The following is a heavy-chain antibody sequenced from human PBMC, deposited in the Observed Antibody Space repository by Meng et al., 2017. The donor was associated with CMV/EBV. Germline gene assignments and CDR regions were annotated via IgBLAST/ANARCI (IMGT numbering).Heavy chain of an antibody. J-gene: IGHJ5*02. CDR1: GYTFTSYG. CDR3: ARNYYGSGSWFDP. CDR2: ISAYNGNT. V-gene: IGHV1-18*01. Sequence: QVQLVQFVAAVQRLGASGKSSAKASGYTFTSYGISWVRQAPGQGLEWMGWISAYNGNTNYAQKLQGRVTMTTDTSTSTAYMDLRSLRSDDTAVYYCARNYYGSGSWFDPWGQGTLVTVSS. D-gene: IGHD3-10*01.